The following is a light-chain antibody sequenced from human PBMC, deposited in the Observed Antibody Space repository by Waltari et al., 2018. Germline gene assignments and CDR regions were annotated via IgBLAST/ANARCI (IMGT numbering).Light chain of an antibody. CDR1: KLGDKY. Sequence: SYELTQPPSVSVSPGQTASITCSGDKLGDKYACWYQQKPGQSPVLVIYQDSKRPSGTHERFAGSNAGNTATLTISGTQAMDEADYYCQAWDSSTWVFGGGTKLTVL. J-gene: IGLJ3*02. CDR2: QDS. CDR3: QAWDSSTWV. V-gene: IGLV3-1*01.